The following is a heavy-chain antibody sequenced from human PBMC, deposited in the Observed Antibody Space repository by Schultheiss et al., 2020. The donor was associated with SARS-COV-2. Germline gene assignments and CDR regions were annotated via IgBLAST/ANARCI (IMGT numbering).Heavy chain of an antibody. D-gene: IGHD6-19*01. Sequence: SETLSLTCTVSGGSISSYYWSWIRQPPGKGLEWIGYIYYSGSTNYNPSLKSRVTISVDTSKNQFSLKLSSVTAADTAVYYCARGTRLDSSGWLNYYYGMDVWGQGTTVTVSS. CDR2: IYYSGST. V-gene: IGHV4-59*12. CDR3: ARGTRLDSSGWLNYYYGMDV. CDR1: GGSISSYY. J-gene: IGHJ6*02.